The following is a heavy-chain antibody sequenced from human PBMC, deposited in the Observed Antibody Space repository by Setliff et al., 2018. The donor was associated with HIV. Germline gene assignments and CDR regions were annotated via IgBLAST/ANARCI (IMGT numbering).Heavy chain of an antibody. J-gene: IGHJ4*02. V-gene: IGHV1-2*02. Sequence: ASVKVSCKASGYTFTGYYMHWVRQAPGQGLEWMGWINPNSGGTNYAQKFQGRVTMTRDTSISTAYMELSRLRSDDTAVYYCARGLRWGDYPEGFDYWGQGTLVTVSS. D-gene: IGHD4-17*01. CDR2: INPNSGGT. CDR1: GYTFTGYY. CDR3: ARGLRWGDYPEGFDY.